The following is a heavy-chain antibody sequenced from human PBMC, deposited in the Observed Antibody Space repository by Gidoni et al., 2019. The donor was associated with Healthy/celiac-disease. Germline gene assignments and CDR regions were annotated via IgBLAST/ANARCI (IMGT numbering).Heavy chain of an antibody. J-gene: IGHJ4*02. D-gene: IGHD5-18*01. V-gene: IGHV3-30*18. CDR3: AKVTALFDY. Sequence: QVQLVESGGGVVQPGSSLRLSCAASGFTFSSYGMHWVLQAPGKGLEWVAVISYDGSNKYYADSVKGRFTISRDNSKNTLYLQMNSLRAEDTAVYYCAKVTALFDYWGQGTLVTVSS. CDR2: ISYDGSNK. CDR1: GFTFSSYG.